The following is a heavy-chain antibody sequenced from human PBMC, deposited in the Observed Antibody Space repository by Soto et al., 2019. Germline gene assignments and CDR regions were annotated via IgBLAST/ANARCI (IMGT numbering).Heavy chain of an antibody. D-gene: IGHD1-26*01. CDR3: ARGRTVGGLFDY. CDR1: DGSMSTYY. Sequence: QVQLQESGPGLVKPSETLSLSCTLSDGSMSTYYWNWIRQSPGKGLEWIGYIYYSGSTNYNPPLKSRVTISIDTSKNQFSLNLKSVTAADTAVYFCARGRTVGGLFDYWGQGKRVIVSS. J-gene: IGHJ4*02. V-gene: IGHV4-59*01. CDR2: IYYSGST.